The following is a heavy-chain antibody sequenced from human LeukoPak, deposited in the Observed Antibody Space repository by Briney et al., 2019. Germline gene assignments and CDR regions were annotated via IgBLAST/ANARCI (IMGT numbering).Heavy chain of an antibody. CDR2: ISSSSSYI. D-gene: IGHD1-26*01. Sequence: RGSLRLSCAASGFTFSSYSMNWVRQAPGKGLEWVSSISSSSSYIYYADSVKGRFTISRDNAKNSLYLQMNSLRAEDTAVYYCARELKWDQGDAFDIWGQGTMVTVSS. CDR3: ARELKWDQGDAFDI. CDR1: GFTFSSYS. V-gene: IGHV3-21*01. J-gene: IGHJ3*02.